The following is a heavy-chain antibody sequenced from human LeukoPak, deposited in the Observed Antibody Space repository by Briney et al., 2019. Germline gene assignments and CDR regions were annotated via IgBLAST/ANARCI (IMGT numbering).Heavy chain of an antibody. CDR1: GFTFSDYY. CDR3: ARTYSSGWHQYYFDY. Sequence: GGSLRLSCAASGFTFSDYYMSWIRQAPGKGLEWVSYISSSSSYTNYADSVKGRFTISRDNAKNSLYLQMNSLRDEDTAVYYCARTYSSGWHQYYFDYWGQGTLVTVSP. CDR2: ISSSSSYT. J-gene: IGHJ4*02. D-gene: IGHD6-19*01. V-gene: IGHV3-11*03.